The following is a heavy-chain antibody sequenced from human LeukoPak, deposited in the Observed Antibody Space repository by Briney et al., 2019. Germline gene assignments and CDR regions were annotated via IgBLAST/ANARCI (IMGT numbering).Heavy chain of an antibody. V-gene: IGHV3-23*01. D-gene: IGHD3-10*01. CDR1: GFTFSSHA. CDR2: ISGSGGST. J-gene: IGHJ4*02. CDR3: AKGLMQHPASYSGSYLDY. Sequence: GGSLRLSCAASGFTFSSHAMSWVRQAPGKGLEWVSAISGSGGSTYYADSVKGRFTISRDNSKNTLYLQMNSLRAEDTAVYYCAKGLMQHPASYSGSYLDYWGQGTLVTVSS.